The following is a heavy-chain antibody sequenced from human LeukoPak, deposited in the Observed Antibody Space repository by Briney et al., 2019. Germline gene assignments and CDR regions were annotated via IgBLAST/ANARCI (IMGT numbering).Heavy chain of an antibody. CDR3: ARDAKGTNWFDP. Sequence: GGSLRLSCAASGFTFSSYSMNWVRQAPGKGLEWVSSISSSSSTIYYADSVKGRFTISRDNANNSLYLQMNSLRAEDTAVYYCARDAKGTNWFDPWGQGTLVTVSS. J-gene: IGHJ5*02. CDR2: ISSSSSTI. D-gene: IGHD4/OR15-4a*01. V-gene: IGHV3-48*01. CDR1: GFTFSSYS.